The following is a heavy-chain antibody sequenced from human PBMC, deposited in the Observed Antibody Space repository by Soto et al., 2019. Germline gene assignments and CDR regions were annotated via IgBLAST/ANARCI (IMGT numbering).Heavy chain of an antibody. CDR3: ARDQNVLLWFGELSSQGYNWFDP. CDR2: ISAYNGNT. J-gene: IGHJ5*02. V-gene: IGHV1-18*01. CDR1: GYTFTSYG. Sequence: GASVKVSCKASGYTFTSYGISWVRQAPGQGLEWMGWISAYNGNTNYAQKLQGRVTISVDKSKNQFSLKLSSVTAADTAVYYCARDQNVLLWFGELSSQGYNWFDPWGQGTLVTVSS. D-gene: IGHD3-10*01.